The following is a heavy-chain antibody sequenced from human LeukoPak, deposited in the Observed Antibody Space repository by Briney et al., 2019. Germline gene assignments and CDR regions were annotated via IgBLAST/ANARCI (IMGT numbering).Heavy chain of an antibody. CDR2: INHSGST. CDR3: ATEWRKYYYYGMDV. CDR1: GGSFSRYY. D-gene: IGHD1-14*01. J-gene: IGHJ6*02. Sequence: PSETLSLTCAVYGGSFSRYYWSWIRQPPGKGLEWIGEINHSGSTNYNPSLKSRVTISVDTSKNQFSLKLSSVTAADTAVYYCATEWRKYYYYGMDVWGQGTTVTVSS. V-gene: IGHV4-34*01.